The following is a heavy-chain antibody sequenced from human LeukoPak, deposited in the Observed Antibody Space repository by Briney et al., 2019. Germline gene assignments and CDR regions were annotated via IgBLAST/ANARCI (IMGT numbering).Heavy chain of an antibody. CDR2: ISASGGAT. CDR1: GFTFSSHA. D-gene: IGHD2-2*01. J-gene: IGHJ6*03. CDR3: AKDGHATYHCVHMDL. Sequence: GGSLRLSCAVSGFTFSSHAMSWVRQAPGKGLEWVSCISASGGATWYGDSVQGRFTISRDNSKNTVFLQMNDLRADDTAIYYCAKDGHATYHCVHMDLWGRGPILPVSS. V-gene: IGHV3-23*01.